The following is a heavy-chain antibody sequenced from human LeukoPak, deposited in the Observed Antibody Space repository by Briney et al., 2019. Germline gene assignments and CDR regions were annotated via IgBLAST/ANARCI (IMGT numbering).Heavy chain of an antibody. J-gene: IGHJ6*02. CDR1: GGTFSTYA. CDR2: IIPIFGTA. V-gene: IGHV1-69*05. CDR3: ASSTLRNYYYYGMDV. D-gene: IGHD6-13*01. Sequence: ASVMVSCHASGGTFSTYAISWVRQAPGQGLEWIGGIIPIFGTANYAQKFQGRVTITTDESTSTAYMELSSLRSEDTAVYYCASSTLRNYYYYGMDVWGQGTTVTVSS.